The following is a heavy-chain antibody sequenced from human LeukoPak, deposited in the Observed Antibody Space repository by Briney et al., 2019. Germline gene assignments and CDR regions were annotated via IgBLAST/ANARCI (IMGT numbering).Heavy chain of an antibody. Sequence: GGSLRLSCAASGFTFDDYATHWVRQAPGKGLEWVSLISGDGGSTYYADSVKGRLTISRDNSKNSLYLQMSSLRIEDTALYYCAKDRGDFSGWFFWGQGTLVTVSS. CDR2: ISGDGGST. CDR1: GFTFDDYA. V-gene: IGHV3-43*02. CDR3: AKDRGDFSGWFF. D-gene: IGHD6-19*01. J-gene: IGHJ4*02.